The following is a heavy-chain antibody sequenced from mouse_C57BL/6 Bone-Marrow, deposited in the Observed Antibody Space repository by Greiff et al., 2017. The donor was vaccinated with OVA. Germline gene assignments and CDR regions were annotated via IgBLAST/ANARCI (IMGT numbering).Heavy chain of an antibody. Sequence: DVKVEESGEGLVKPGGSLKLSCAASGFTFSSYAMSWVRQTPEKRLEWVAYISSGGDYIYYADTVKGRFTISRDNARNTLYLQMSSLKSEDTAMYYCTRDRNLDAKDYWGQGTSVTVSS. J-gene: IGHJ4*01. CDR2: ISSGGDYI. V-gene: IGHV5-9-1*02. CDR3: TRDRNLDAKDY. CDR1: GFTFSSYA.